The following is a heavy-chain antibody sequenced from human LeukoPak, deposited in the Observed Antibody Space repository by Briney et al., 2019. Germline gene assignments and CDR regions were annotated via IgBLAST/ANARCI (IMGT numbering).Heavy chain of an antibody. CDR3: ARAGTAMVTGAFDI. CDR1: GGSISSSSYY. V-gene: IGHV4-39*07. D-gene: IGHD5-18*01. CDR2: IYYSGST. J-gene: IGHJ3*02. Sequence: SETLSLTCTVSGGSISSSSYYWGWIRQPPGKGLEWIGSIYYSGSTNYNPSLKSRVTMSVDTSKNQFSLRLSSVTAADTAVYYCARAGTAMVTGAFDIWGQGTMVTVSS.